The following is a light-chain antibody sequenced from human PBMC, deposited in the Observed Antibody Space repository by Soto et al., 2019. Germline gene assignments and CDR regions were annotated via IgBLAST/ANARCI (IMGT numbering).Light chain of an antibody. Sequence: EIVLTQSTATLSLSPGERATLSCRASQSVSSYLAWYQQKPGQAPRLLIYDASNRATGIPARFSGSGSGTDFTLTISSLEPEDFATYYCQQYNTYSTFGQGTLLEI. CDR2: DAS. CDR3: QQYNTYST. CDR1: QSVSSY. V-gene: IGKV3-11*01. J-gene: IGKJ5*01.